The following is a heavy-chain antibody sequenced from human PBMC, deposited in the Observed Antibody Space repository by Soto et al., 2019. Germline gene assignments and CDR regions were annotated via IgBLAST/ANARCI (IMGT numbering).Heavy chain of an antibody. CDR2: IKSKTDGGTT. V-gene: IGHV3-15*01. D-gene: IGHD1-7*01. CDR1: GFTFSNAW. CDR3: TTDRDELELNFDY. J-gene: IGHJ4*02. Sequence: GGSLRLSCAASGFTFSNAWMSWVRQAPGKGLEWVGRIKSKTDGGTTDYAAPVKGRFTISRDDSKNTLYLQMNSLKTEDTAVYYCTTDRDELELNFDYWGQGTLVTVSS.